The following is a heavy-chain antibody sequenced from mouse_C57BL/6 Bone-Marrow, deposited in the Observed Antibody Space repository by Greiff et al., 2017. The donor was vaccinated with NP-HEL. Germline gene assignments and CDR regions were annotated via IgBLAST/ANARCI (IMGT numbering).Heavy chain of an antibody. CDR1: GYTFTSYG. D-gene: IGHD2-4*01. J-gene: IGHJ4*01. Sequence: VQLQQSGAELARPGASVKLSCKASGYTFTSYGISWVKQRTGQGLEWIGEIYPRSGNTYYNEKFKGKATLTADKSSSTAYMELRSLTSEDSAVYFCARSYYDSYYYAMDYWGQGTSVTVSS. CDR3: ARSYYDSYYYAMDY. CDR2: IYPRSGNT. V-gene: IGHV1-81*01.